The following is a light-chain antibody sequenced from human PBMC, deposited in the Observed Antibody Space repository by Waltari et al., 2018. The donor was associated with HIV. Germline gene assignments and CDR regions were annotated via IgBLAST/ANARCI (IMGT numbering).Light chain of an antibody. V-gene: IGLV2-8*01. CDR3: SSYVGSNRV. CDR2: EVN. Sequence: QSALTQPPSASGSPGQSVTISCTGISSDVGDYNYVSWYQQHPGKAPQRVMYEVNKRPSGVPECFSGAKSGNTASLTVSGLQAEDEADYYCSSYVGSNRVFGGGTKLTVL. J-gene: IGLJ3*02. CDR1: SSDVGDYNY.